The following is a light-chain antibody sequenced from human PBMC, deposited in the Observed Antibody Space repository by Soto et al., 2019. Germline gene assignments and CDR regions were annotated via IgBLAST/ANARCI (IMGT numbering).Light chain of an antibody. V-gene: IGLV2-23*01. J-gene: IGLJ2*01. CDR1: SSDVGNYNL. Sequence: QPASVSGSPGQSITISCTGTSSDVGNYNLVSWYQQYPGKAPKLMIYEGGKRPSGVSNRFSGSKSGNTASLTISGLQAEDEADYYCCSFALRSTVIFGGGTKVTVL. CDR2: EGG. CDR3: CSFALRSTVI.